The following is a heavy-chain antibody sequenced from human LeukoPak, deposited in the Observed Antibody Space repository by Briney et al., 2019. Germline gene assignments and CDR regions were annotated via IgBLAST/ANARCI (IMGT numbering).Heavy chain of an antibody. CDR2: IKHDGGEK. J-gene: IGHJ3*02. CDR3: ARSHIVVVPAAIYDAFDI. D-gene: IGHD2-2*01. CDR1: GFTFSSYW. Sequence: GGSLRLSCAASGFTFSSYWMSWVRQAPGQGLEWVANIKHDGGEKYYVDSVKGRFTISRDNAKNSLYLQMNSLRAEDTAVYYCARSHIVVVPAAIYDAFDIWGQGTMVTVSS. V-gene: IGHV3-7*01.